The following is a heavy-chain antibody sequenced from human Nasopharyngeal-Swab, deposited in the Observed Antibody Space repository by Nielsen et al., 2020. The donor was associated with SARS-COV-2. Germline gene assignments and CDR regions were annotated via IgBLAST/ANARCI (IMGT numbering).Heavy chain of an antibody. CDR2: ITPDGSSP. Sequence: GGTLRLTCAASGSTFSSYWLHWVPQVPGKGLVWVSRITPDGSSPSYADSVQGRFTISRDNAKNTLYLQLNSLRAEDTAVYYCARDKDWNGLDSWGQGTLVTVSS. CDR3: ARDKDWNGLDS. CDR1: GSTFSSYW. D-gene: IGHD1-1*01. V-gene: IGHV3-74*01. J-gene: IGHJ4*02.